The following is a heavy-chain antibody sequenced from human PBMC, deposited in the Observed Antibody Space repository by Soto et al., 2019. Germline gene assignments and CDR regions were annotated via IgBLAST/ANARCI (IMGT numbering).Heavy chain of an antibody. CDR3: ASDTAFGELSFDY. CDR2: ISSSGSTI. V-gene: IGHV3-11*01. D-gene: IGHD3-10*01. CDR1: GFTFSDYY. Sequence: GGSLRLSCAASGFTFSDYYMSWIRQAPGKGLEWVSYISSSGSTIYYADSVKGRFTISRDNAKNSLYLQMNSLRAEDTAVYYCASDTAFGELSFDYWGQGTLVTVSS. J-gene: IGHJ4*02.